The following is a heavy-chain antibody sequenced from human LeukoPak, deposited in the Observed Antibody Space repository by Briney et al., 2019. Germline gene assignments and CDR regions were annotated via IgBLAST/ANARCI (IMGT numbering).Heavy chain of an antibody. J-gene: IGHJ3*02. CDR1: AGSISSYY. D-gene: IGHD3-10*01. CDR2: IYYSGNT. CDR3: ARVSREYGSGGGEVFDI. Sequence: SETLSLTCSVSAGSISSYYWSWIRQPPGKGLEWIGYIYYSGNTNYNPSLKSRVTISVDTSKNQFSPKLSSVTAADTAVYYCARVSREYGSGGGEVFDIWGQGTMVTVPS. V-gene: IGHV4-59*01.